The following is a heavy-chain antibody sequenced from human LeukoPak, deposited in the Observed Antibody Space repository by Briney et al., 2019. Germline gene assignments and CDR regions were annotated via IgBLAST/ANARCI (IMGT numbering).Heavy chain of an antibody. CDR2: MNPNSGNT. D-gene: IGHD2-21*02. Sequence: ASVKVSCKASGYTFTRYGISWVRRAPGQGLVWMGWMNPNSGNTGYAQKFQGRVTMTRNTSISTAYMELSSLRSEDTAVYYCARVYCGGDCFYYYYYGMDVWGQGTTVTVSS. V-gene: IGHV1-8*02. CDR3: ARVYCGGDCFYYYYYGMDV. CDR1: GYTFTRYG. J-gene: IGHJ6*02.